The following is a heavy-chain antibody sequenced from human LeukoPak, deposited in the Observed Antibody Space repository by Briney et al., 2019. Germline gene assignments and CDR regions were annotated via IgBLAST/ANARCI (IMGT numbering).Heavy chain of an antibody. V-gene: IGHV3-48*01. J-gene: IGHJ4*02. CDR1: GFIFTSYT. CDR3: ARNFDS. CDR2: ITSSSSTI. D-gene: IGHD2/OR15-2a*01. Sequence: GGSLRLSCAASGFIFTSYTRNWVRQAPGKGLEWVSYITSSSSTIYYADSVKGRFTMSRDNAENSLYLQMNSLRAEDTAVYYCARNFDSWGQGTLVTVSS.